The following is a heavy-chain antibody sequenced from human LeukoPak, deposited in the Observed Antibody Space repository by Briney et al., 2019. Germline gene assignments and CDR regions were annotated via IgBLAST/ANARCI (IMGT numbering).Heavy chain of an antibody. J-gene: IGHJ4*02. D-gene: IGHD2-8*02. CDR3: AKAPLGRCTGAICYSFDY. Sequence: PGGSLRLSCAASGFTFSSYSMNWVRQAPGKGLEWVSSISSSSSYIYYADSVKGRFTISRDNAKNSLYLQMNSLRAEDAAVYYCAKAPLGRCTGAICYSFDYWGQGTLVTVSS. V-gene: IGHV3-21*04. CDR1: GFTFSSYS. CDR2: ISSSSSYI.